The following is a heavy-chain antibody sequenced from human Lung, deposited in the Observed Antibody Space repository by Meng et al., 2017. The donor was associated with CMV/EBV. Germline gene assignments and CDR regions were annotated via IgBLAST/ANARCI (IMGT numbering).Heavy chain of an antibody. V-gene: IGHV3-66*02. J-gene: IGHJ4*02. CDR2: IYSSGTT. Sequence: GESXKISCAASGFTVSRNYMGWVRLAPGKGLEWVSVIYSSGTTNYPDFVKGRFTISRDNSRNTVYLQMNSLRAEDTAVYFCARGADTPMVLPPDFWGQGSXVTVSS. CDR3: ARGADTPMVLPPDF. CDR1: GFTVSRNY. D-gene: IGHD5-18*01.